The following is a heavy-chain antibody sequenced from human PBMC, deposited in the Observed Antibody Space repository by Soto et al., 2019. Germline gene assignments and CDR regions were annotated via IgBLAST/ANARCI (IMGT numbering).Heavy chain of an antibody. CDR3: ARTLYGSGTYCSDY. V-gene: IGHV3-48*01. CDR2: IGGSGSTI. J-gene: IGHJ4*02. CDR1: GFTLSYYS. D-gene: IGHD3-10*01. Sequence: EVQLVESGGGLVQPGGSLRLSCAASGFTLSYYSMNWVRQAPGKGLEWVSYIGGSGSTIYYADSVKGRFTISRDNAKNSLYLQMNSLRAEDTAVYYCARTLYGSGTYCSDYWGQGTLVTVSS.